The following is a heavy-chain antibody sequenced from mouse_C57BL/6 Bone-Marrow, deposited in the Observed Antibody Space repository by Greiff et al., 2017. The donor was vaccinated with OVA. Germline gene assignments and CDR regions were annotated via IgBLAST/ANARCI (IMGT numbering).Heavy chain of an antibody. CDR1: GYTFTSYW. CDR2: IYPGSGST. CDR3: ARKLRRALYAMDY. J-gene: IGHJ4*01. V-gene: IGHV1-55*01. D-gene: IGHD2-4*01. Sequence: QVQLQQPGAELVKPGASVKMSCKASGYTFTSYWITWVKQRPGQGLEWIGDIYPGSGSTNYNEKFKSKATLTVDTSSSTAYMQLSSLTSEDSAVYYCARKLRRALYAMDYWGQGTSVTVSS.